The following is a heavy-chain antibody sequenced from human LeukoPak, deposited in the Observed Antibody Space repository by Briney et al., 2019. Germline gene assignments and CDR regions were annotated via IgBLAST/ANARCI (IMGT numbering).Heavy chain of an antibody. J-gene: IGHJ6*02. D-gene: IGHD3-16*02. CDR2: ISYDGSNK. Sequence: GSLRLSCAASGFTFTNYGMHWVRQAPGKGLEWVAVISYDGSNKYYVDSVKGRFTISRDNSKNTLSLQMNSLRAEDTAVYYCAKASIYVYYGTDVWGQGTTVIVSS. CDR3: AKASIYVYYGTDV. CDR1: GFTFTNYG. V-gene: IGHV3-30*18.